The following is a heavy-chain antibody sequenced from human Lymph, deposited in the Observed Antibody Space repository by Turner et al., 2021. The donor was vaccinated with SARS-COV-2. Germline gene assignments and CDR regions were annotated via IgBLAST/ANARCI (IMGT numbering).Heavy chain of an antibody. Sequence: QVQLVESGGGVLQPGRSLRLSCAASGFTFSSYAMHWVRQAPGKGLEWVAVISYDGSNKDYADSVKGRLTISRDNSKNTLYLQKNSLRAEDTAVYYCARDTGGQVDVWGQGTTVTVSS. CDR2: ISYDGSNK. D-gene: IGHD2-8*02. CDR3: ARDTGGQVDV. V-gene: IGHV3-30-3*01. J-gene: IGHJ6*02. CDR1: GFTFSSYA.